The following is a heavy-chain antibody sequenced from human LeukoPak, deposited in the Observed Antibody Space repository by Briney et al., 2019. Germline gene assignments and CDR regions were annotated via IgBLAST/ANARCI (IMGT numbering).Heavy chain of an antibody. CDR3: ARASFPFLEWTTSIPFDV. D-gene: IGHD3-3*01. Sequence: GASVKVSCKASGGTFNSFALSWVRQAPGQRLEWMGGIIPIYPTTDYAQRFQGRVTISADEFKGTVSLELSNLRSEDTAVYYCARASFPFLEWTTSIPFDVWGQGTVVIVSS. V-gene: IGHV1-69*13. J-gene: IGHJ3*01. CDR1: GGTFNSFA. CDR2: IIPIYPTT.